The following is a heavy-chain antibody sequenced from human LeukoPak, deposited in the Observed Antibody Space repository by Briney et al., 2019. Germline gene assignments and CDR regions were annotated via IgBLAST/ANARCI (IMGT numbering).Heavy chain of an antibody. CDR3: ARDSVSRDSSGYTDY. V-gene: IGHV3-11*01. CDR1: GFTFSDHY. J-gene: IGHJ4*02. CDR2: ISSSGSTI. Sequence: GGSLRLSCAASGFTFSDHYMSWIRQAPGKGLEWVSYISSSGSTIYYADSVKGRFTISRDNAKNSLYLQMNSLRAEDTAVYYCARDSVSRDSSGYTDYWGQGTLVTVSS. D-gene: IGHD3-22*01.